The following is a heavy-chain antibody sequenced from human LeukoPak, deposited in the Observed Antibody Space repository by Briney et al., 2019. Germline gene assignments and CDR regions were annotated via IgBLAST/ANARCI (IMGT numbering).Heavy chain of an antibody. J-gene: IGHJ4*02. CDR1: GFTFSGYW. Sequence: GGSLRLSCVASGFTFSGYWMSWVRQAPGKGLEWVANIMKDGSTKKYVDSVKGRFTISRDNAKNSLYLQMNSLRVEDTAVYYCARDRDFYVADNWGQGTQLIVSS. CDR2: IMKDGSTK. CDR3: ARDRDFYVADN. D-gene: IGHD2-21*02. V-gene: IGHV3-7*01.